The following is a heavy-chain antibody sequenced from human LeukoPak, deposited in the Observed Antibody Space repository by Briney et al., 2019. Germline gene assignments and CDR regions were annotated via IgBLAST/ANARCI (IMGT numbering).Heavy chain of an antibody. CDR1: GYSFTNYW. V-gene: IGHV5-51*01. D-gene: IGHD3-10*01. Sequence: GESLKISCKASGYSFTNYWIGWVRQMPGKGLEWMGNIYPGDSDTRYSPSFQGQVTMSADKSIITAYLHWSSLKASDTAMYYCARQHPLFGDDFDIWGQGTMVTVSS. J-gene: IGHJ3*02. CDR3: ARQHPLFGDDFDI. CDR2: IYPGDSDT.